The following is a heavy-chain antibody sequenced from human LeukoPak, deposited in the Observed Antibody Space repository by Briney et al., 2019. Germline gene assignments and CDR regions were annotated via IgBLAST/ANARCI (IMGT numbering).Heavy chain of an antibody. J-gene: IGHJ4*02. CDR3: AKSQRGYCSSTSCYGDY. CDR1: GFSFSSFG. Sequence: GGSLRLSCAAPGFSFSSFGMHWVRQAPGKGLEWVAFIRYDETNKFYADSVKGRFTISRDNSNNTLYLQMNSLRAEDSAVYHCAKSQRGYCSSTSCYGDYWGQGTLVTVSS. V-gene: IGHV3-30*02. CDR2: IRYDETNK. D-gene: IGHD2-2*03.